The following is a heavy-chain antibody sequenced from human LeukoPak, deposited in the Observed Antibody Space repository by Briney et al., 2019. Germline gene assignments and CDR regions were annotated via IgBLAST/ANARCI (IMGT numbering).Heavy chain of an antibody. J-gene: IGHJ4*02. CDR1: GGSMSSYY. CDR2: IYYSGST. CDR3: ARSELLWFGGVNSGFDY. Sequence: SETLSLTCTVSGGSMSSYYWSWIRQPPGKGLEWIGYIYYSGSTNYNPSLKSRVTISLDTSKNQFSLKLSSVTAADTAVYYCARSELLWFGGVNSGFDYWGQGTLVTVSS. V-gene: IGHV4-59*01. D-gene: IGHD3-10*01.